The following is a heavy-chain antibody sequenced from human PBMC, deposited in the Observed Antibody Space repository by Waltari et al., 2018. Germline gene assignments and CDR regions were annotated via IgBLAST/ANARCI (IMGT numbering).Heavy chain of an antibody. CDR1: GGSISSSSYY. CDR3: ARRFSYGGHDY. V-gene: IGHV4-39*01. D-gene: IGHD4-17*01. CDR2: IYYSGST. J-gene: IGHJ4*02. Sequence: QLQLQESGPGLVKPSETLSLTCTVSGGSISSSSYYWGWIRQPPGKGLEWLGSIYYSGSTYYNPSLKCRVTISVDTSKNQFSLKLSSVTAADTAVYYCARRFSYGGHDYWGQGTLVTVSS.